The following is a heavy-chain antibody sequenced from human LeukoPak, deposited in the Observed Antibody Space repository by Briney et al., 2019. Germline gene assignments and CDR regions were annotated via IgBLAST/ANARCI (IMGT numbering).Heavy chain of an antibody. V-gene: IGHV3-49*04. Sequence: PGGSLRLSCTPSGFTFGDYAMTWVRQAPGKGLEWVGFTRSKAFGAATEYAASVKGRFTVSRDDSKSIAYLQMNSLRADDTAVYYCAMKAVPRPRLHDAFDFWGQGTVVSVSS. CDR2: TRSKAFGAAT. CDR1: GFTFGDYA. J-gene: IGHJ3*01. CDR3: AMKAVPRPRLHDAFDF. D-gene: IGHD5-24*01.